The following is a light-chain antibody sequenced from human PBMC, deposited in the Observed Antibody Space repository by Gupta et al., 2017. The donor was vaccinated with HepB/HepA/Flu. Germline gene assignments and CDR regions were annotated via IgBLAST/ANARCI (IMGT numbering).Light chain of an antibody. CDR2: SND. CDR1: RSNLGSDA. V-gene: IGLV1-44*01. CDR3: AAWCDILKWVV. Sequence: SVLPQPPSASKPPGKRVTISCSGSRSNLGSDAVHCGQALPGTSSKFVIDSNDQRPSEVPDRFAGCKTGTSACQFISGLQPAEEADYYGAAWCDILKWVVFGGGTKLTVL. J-gene: IGLJ2*01.